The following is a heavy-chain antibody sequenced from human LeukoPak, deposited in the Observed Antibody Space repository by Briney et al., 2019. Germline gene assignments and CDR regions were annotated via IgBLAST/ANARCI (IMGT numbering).Heavy chain of an antibody. CDR1: GFTFSSYS. Sequence: GGSLRLSCAASGFTFSSYSMNWVRQAPGKGLEWVSSIGSSSTYIYYADSVKGRFTISRDNAKNSLYLQMNSLRAEDTAVYYCARDRGYYSRGYMDVWGKGTTVTVSS. CDR2: IGSSSTYI. V-gene: IGHV3-21*01. D-gene: IGHD3-22*01. J-gene: IGHJ6*03. CDR3: ARDRGYYSRGYMDV.